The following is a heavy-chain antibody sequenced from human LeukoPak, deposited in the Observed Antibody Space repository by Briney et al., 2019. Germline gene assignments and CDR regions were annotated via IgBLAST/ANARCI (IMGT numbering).Heavy chain of an antibody. J-gene: IGHJ5*02. D-gene: IGHD3-22*01. Sequence: GGSLRLSCVASGFTFSSYSVNWVRQAPGEGLEWVSCISSSSSYIYYADSVKGRFTISRDNAKNSLYLQMNSLRAEDTAVYYCARETYYYDSSAYYHQGWFDPWGQGTLVTVSS. CDR2: ISSSSSYI. V-gene: IGHV3-21*01. CDR1: GFTFSSYS. CDR3: ARETYYYDSSAYYHQGWFDP.